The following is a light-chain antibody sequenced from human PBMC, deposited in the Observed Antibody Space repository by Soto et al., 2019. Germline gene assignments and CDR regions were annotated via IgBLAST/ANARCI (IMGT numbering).Light chain of an antibody. Sequence: DIQMTRSPSTQSASVGDRVTITCRASQSISSWLAWYQQKPGKAPKLLIYKASTLESGVPSNFSGSGSGTEFTLTISSLQPEDFATYYCQQYNSYPWTFGQGTKVDIK. CDR1: QSISSW. J-gene: IGKJ1*01. CDR3: QQYNSYPWT. CDR2: KAS. V-gene: IGKV1-5*03.